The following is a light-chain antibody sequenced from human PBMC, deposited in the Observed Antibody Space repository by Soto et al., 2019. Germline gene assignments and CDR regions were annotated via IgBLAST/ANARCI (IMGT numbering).Light chain of an antibody. Sequence: DIVMTQSPLSLPVAPGEPASISCRSSQSLLHSNGNNYLEWYLQRPGQSPQVLIYLGSNRASGVLDRFSGSGSGTDFTLKISRVEAEDVGVYYFMQALQRPLTFGGGTKVEIK. V-gene: IGKV2-28*01. CDR2: LGS. CDR3: MQALQRPLT. CDR1: QSLLHSNGNNY. J-gene: IGKJ4*01.